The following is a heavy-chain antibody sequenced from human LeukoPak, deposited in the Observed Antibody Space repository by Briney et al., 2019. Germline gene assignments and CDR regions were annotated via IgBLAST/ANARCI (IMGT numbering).Heavy chain of an antibody. Sequence: PGESLKISCQGSGYSFTSYWIGWVRQMPGKGLEWMGIIYPGDSDTRYSPSFQGQVTISADKSISTAYLQWSSLKASDTAMYYCARLCDILTGYPPSPYNWFDPWGQGTLVTVSS. D-gene: IGHD3-9*01. CDR1: GYSFTSYW. CDR2: IYPGDSDT. CDR3: ARLCDILTGYPPSPYNWFDP. J-gene: IGHJ5*02. V-gene: IGHV5-51*01.